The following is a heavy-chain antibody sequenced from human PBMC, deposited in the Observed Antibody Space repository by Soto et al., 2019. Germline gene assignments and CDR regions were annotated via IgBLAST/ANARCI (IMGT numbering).Heavy chain of an antibody. CDR2: INPNSGGT. CDR3: ARAGEVAVAGTATWFDP. Sequence: ASVKVSCKASGYTFTGYYMHWVRQAPGQGLEWMGWINPNSGGTNYAQKFQGWVTMTRDTSISTAYMELSRLRSDDTAVYYCARAGEVAVAGTATWFDPWGQGTLVTVSS. V-gene: IGHV1-2*04. CDR1: GYTFTGYY. J-gene: IGHJ5*02. D-gene: IGHD6-19*01.